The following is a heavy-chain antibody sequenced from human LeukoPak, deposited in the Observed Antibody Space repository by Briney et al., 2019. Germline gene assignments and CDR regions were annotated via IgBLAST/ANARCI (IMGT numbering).Heavy chain of an antibody. J-gene: IGHJ3*02. CDR2: ISYDGSNK. CDR1: GFTFSSYA. V-gene: IGHV3-30*04. Sequence: GGSLRLSCAASGFTFSSYAMHWVRQAPGKGLEWVAVISYDGSNKYYADSVKGRFTISRDNSKNTLYLQMNSLRAEDTAVYYCARDRGYCSSTSCLDDAFDIWGQGTMVTVSS. CDR3: ARDRGYCSSTSCLDDAFDI. D-gene: IGHD2-2*03.